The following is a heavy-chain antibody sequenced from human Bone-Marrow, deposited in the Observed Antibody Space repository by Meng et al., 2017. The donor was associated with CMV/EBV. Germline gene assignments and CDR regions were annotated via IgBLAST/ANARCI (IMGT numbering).Heavy chain of an antibody. CDR2: ISYDGSNK. CDR1: GFTFSIYS. Sequence: SGFTFSIYSMHWVRQAPGKGLEWVAVISYDGSNKYYADSVKGRFTISRDNSKNTLYLQMNSLRAEDTAVYYCARSASEYQLLTQFDYWGQGTLVTVSS. V-gene: IGHV3-30*04. D-gene: IGHD2-2*01. CDR3: ARSASEYQLLTQFDY. J-gene: IGHJ4*02.